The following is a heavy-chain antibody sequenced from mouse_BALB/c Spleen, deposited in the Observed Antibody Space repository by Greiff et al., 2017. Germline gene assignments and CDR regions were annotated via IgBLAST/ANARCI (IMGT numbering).Heavy chain of an antibody. CDR2: ISNGGGST. CDR1: GFTFSDYY. J-gene: IGHJ4*01. CDR3: ARRTTTRAMDY. D-gene: IGHD3-3*01. Sequence: EVQLVESGGGLVKPGGSLKLSCAASGFTFSDYYMYWVRQTPEKRLEWVAYISNGGGSTYYPDTVKGRFTISRDNAKNTLYLQMSSLKSEDTAMYYCARRTTTRAMDYWGQGTSVTVSS. V-gene: IGHV5-12*01.